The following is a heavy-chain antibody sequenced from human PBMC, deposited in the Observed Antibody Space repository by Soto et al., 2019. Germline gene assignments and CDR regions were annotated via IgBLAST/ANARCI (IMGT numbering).Heavy chain of an antibody. CDR1: GGTFSSYT. CDR3: ATSDTAMNEPLDH. D-gene: IGHD5-18*01. V-gene: IGHV1-69*02. CDR2: IILINGVT. J-gene: IGHJ4*02. Sequence: GASVKVSCKASGGTFSSYTISWVRQARGQGLEWMGWIILINGVTNYAQKFQGRVTITRDMSANTAYMEPSSLRSEDTAVYYCATSDTAMNEPLDHWGQGTLVTVSS.